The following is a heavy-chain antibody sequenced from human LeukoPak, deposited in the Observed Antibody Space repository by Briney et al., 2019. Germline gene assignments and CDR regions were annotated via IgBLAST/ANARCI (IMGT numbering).Heavy chain of an antibody. CDR1: GYTFTGYY. D-gene: IGHD6-13*01. J-gene: IGHJ5*02. Sequence: GASVKVSCKASGYTFTGYYMHWVRQAPGQGLEWMGWINPNSGGTNYAQKFQGRVTMTRDTSISTAYMGLSRLRSDDTAVYYCAREISLAGIAGVYNWFDPWGQGTLVTVSS. CDR3: AREISLAGIAGVYNWFDP. V-gene: IGHV1-2*02. CDR2: INPNSGGT.